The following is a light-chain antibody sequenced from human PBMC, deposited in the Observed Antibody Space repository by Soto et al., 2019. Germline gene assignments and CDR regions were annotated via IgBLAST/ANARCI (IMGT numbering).Light chain of an antibody. Sequence: EIVMTQSPATLSVSPGERATLSCRASQSVSSNLAWYQQKPGQAPRLLIYGASTRATGIPARFSGSGSGTEFTLTISSLQSEDFAVYYCQQYGNWPPYTFGQGTKVDIK. J-gene: IGKJ2*01. CDR3: QQYGNWPPYT. CDR1: QSVSSN. CDR2: GAS. V-gene: IGKV3-15*01.